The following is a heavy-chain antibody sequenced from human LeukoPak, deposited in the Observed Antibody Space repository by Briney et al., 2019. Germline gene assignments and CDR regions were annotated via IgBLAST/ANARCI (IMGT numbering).Heavy chain of an antibody. J-gene: IGHJ3*02. CDR1: GFTFSSYA. Sequence: GGSLRLSCAASGFTFSSYAMSWVRQAPGKGLEWVSSISGSGGSTHYADSVKGRFTISRDNSKNTLYLQMNSLRDEDTAVYYCAKGNTMVRGPKGAFDIWGQGTMVTVSS. CDR3: AKGNTMVRGPKGAFDI. V-gene: IGHV3-23*01. D-gene: IGHD3-10*01. CDR2: ISGSGGST.